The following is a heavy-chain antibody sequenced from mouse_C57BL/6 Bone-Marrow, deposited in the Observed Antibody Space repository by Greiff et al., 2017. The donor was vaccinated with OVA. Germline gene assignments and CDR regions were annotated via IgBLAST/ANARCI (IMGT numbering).Heavy chain of an antibody. CDR1: GYTFTSYG. V-gene: IGHV1-81*01. CDR3: ANNRGRFDY. D-gene: IGHD1-3*01. J-gene: IGHJ2*01. Sequence: VKLMESGAELARPGASVKLSCKASGYTFTSYGISWVKQRTGQGLEWIGEIYPRSGNTYYNEKFKGKATLTADKSSSTAYMELRSLTSEDSAVYFCANNRGRFDYWGQGTTLTVSS. CDR2: IYPRSGNT.